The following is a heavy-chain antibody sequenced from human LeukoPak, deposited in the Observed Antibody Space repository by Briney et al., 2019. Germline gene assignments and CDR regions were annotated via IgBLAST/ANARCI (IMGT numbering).Heavy chain of an antibody. V-gene: IGHV3-23*01. CDR3: AKDMKVRGIMSIDY. J-gene: IGHJ4*02. CDR1: GFTFSSFA. Sequence: PGGSLRLSCAASGFTFSSFAMSWVRQAPGKGLEWVSNISGGGGTTYYADSVKGRFTISRDNSKNTVHLQMNSLRAEDTAIYYCAKDMKVRGIMSIDYWGQGTLVTVSS. D-gene: IGHD3-10*01. CDR2: ISGGGGTT.